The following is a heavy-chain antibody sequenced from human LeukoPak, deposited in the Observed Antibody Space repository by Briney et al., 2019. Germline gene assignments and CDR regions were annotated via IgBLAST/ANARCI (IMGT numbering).Heavy chain of an antibody. CDR2: ISGSCGRT. CDR3: APGGPGYYFDY. Sequence: GGSLRLSCAASGFTFSSYTMGWVRQAPGKGLEWVSAISGSCGRTYYADSVKGRFTISRDNSKNTLYLQMNSLRAEDTAVYYCAPGGPGYYFDYWGQGTLVTVSS. V-gene: IGHV3-23*01. J-gene: IGHJ4*02. D-gene: IGHD3-10*01. CDR1: GFTFSSYT.